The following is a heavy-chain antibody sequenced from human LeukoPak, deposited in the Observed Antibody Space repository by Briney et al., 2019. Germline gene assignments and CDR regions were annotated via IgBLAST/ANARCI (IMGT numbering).Heavy chain of an antibody. CDR1: GGSISSRSDY. Sequence: SETLSLTCTVSGGSISSRSDYWGWIRQPPGEGPEWIGSISYSGRTHYNPSLKSRVSISVDTSKNQFSLNLSSVTAADTAVYYCARKKTGATNGLDVWGQGTTVTVSS. V-gene: IGHV4-39*01. J-gene: IGHJ6*02. CDR2: ISYSGRT. D-gene: IGHD1-1*01. CDR3: ARKKTGATNGLDV.